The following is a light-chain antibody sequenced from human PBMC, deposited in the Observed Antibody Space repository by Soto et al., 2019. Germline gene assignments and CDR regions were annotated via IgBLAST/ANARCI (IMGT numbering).Light chain of an antibody. CDR3: QQYDRSFT. V-gene: IGKV3-20*01. Sequence: IVLTQSPATLSLSPGERATLSCTASQHVTTTYIAWYQQKFGQAPRLLIYGASTRATGTPDRFTGGGFGTDFTLTISRVEPEDFAVYYFQQYDRSFTFGGGTKVEMK. CDR2: GAS. J-gene: IGKJ4*01. CDR1: QHVTTTY.